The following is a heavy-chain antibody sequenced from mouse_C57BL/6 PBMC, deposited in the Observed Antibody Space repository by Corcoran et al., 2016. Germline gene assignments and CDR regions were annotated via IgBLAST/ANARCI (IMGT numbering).Heavy chain of an antibody. CDR2: INPYNGGT. CDR3: ARGGSSGYFDV. CDR1: GYTFTDYY. V-gene: IGHV1-19*01. D-gene: IGHD3-2*02. J-gene: IGHJ1*03. Sequence: EVQLQQSGPVLVKPGASVKMSCKASGYTFTDYYMNWVKQSHGKSLEWIGVINPYNGGTSYNQKFKGKATLTVDKSSSTAYMELNSLTSEDSAVYDCARGGSSGYFDVWGTGTTVTVSS.